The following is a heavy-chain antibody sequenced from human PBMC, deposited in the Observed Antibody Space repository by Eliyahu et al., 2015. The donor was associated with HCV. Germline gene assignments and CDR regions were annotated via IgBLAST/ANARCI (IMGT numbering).Heavy chain of an antibody. J-gene: IGHJ5*02. V-gene: IGHV4-34*01. CDR3: ARSTSFWSEPGP. CDR2: INQSGRT. D-gene: IGHD3-3*01. CDR1: GGTFNNYY. Sequence: QVQLRQWGAGLLKPSETLSLTCAVFGGTFNNYYWTWIRQPPGKGLEWIGEINQSGRTNYNPSLKSRVTFSVDTSKNQFSLKLTSVTAADTAVYYCARSTSFWSEPGPWGQGTLVTVSS.